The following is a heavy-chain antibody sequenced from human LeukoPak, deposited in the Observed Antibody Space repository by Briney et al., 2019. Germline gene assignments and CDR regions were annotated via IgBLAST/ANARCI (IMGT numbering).Heavy chain of an antibody. CDR1: GLSVSSSF. CDR2: IYSGGTT. J-gene: IGHJ4*02. Sequence: GGSLRLSCAASGLSVSSSFMSWVRQAPGKGLEWVSVIYSGGTTYYADSVKGRFTMSRDNSKNTLYLQMNSLRGEDTAVYYCARGPGRYSGYDTYFNYWGQGTLVTVSS. V-gene: IGHV3-53*01. CDR3: ARGPGRYSGYDTYFNY. D-gene: IGHD5-12*01.